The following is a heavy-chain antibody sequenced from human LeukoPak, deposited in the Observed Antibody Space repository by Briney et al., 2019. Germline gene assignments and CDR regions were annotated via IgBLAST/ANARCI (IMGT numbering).Heavy chain of an antibody. V-gene: IGHV3-23*01. Sequence: PGGSLRLSFAASGFTLDNYRMSGVRQAPGKGLHGVSPVNAEGGNTYFADSVKGRFTISRDNSKSTLILQMNRLRGEDTALYYCTKRVKYGGTWDHFADWGQGTLVTVSS. J-gene: IGHJ4*02. CDR3: TKRVKYGGTWDHFAD. D-gene: IGHD1-26*01. CDR2: VNAEGGNT. CDR1: GFTLDNYR.